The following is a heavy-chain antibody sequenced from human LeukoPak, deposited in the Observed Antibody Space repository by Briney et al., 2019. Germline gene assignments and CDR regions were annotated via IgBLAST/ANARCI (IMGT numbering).Heavy chain of an antibody. CDR3: ASSTAIGY. CDR1: GFTVSSNY. CDR2: ISGSGRTI. V-gene: IGHV3-11*04. Sequence: TGGSLRLSCAASGFTVSSNYMSWVRQAPGKGLERVSYISGSGRTIYYADSVKGRFTISRDNAKNSLYLQMNSLRTEDTAVYYCASSTAIGYWGQGTLVTVSS. J-gene: IGHJ4*02.